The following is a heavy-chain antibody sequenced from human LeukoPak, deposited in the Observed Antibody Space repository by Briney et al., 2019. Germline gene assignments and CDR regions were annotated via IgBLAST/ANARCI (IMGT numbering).Heavy chain of an antibody. CDR1: GGSISSYY. V-gene: IGHV4-4*07. CDR3: ARDKGCSSGPDAFDI. Sequence: SETLSLTCTVSGGSISSYYWSWTRQPAGKGLEWIGRIYTSGSTNYNPSLKSRVTMSVDTSKNQFSLKLSSVTAADTAVYYCARDKGCSSGPDAFDIWGQGTMVTVSS. D-gene: IGHD6-19*01. CDR2: IYTSGST. J-gene: IGHJ3*02.